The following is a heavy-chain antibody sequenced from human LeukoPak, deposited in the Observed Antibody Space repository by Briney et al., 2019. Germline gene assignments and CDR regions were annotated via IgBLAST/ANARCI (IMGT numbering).Heavy chain of an antibody. CDR1: GFTFYDYA. CDR2: ISWNRGSI. D-gene: IGHD2-15*01. V-gene: IGHV3-9*01. Sequence: GGSLRLSCTVSGFTFYDYAMHWVRHAPGKGVEWVSGISWNRGSIDYAGSVRGRFTICRENGNNSLFRNMSSLSAEETALYYCAKGTVKYSTYFDNCGEGALVTVSS. J-gene: IGHJ4*02. CDR3: AKGTVKYSTYFDN.